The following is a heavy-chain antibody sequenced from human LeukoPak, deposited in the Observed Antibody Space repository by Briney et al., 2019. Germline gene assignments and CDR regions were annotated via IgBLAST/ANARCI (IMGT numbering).Heavy chain of an antibody. J-gene: IGHJ4*02. V-gene: IGHV4-38-2*02. CDR2: VYRSGST. CDR1: GYSISSGYH. CDR3: AREDWVFDY. Sequence: SETLSLTCVVSGYSISSGYHWGWIRQPPGEGLEWIGSVYRSGSTYYNPSLNSRVTISVGTSKNQISLKVRSVTAADTAVYYCAREDWVFDYWGQGILVTVSS. D-gene: IGHD3/OR15-3a*01.